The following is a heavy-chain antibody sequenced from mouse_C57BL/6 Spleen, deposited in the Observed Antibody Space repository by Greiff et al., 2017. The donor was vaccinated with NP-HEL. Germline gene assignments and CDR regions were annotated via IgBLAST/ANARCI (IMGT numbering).Heavy chain of an antibody. D-gene: IGHD1-1*01. J-gene: IGHJ4*01. CDR2: IYPGSGNT. Sequence: VQLQQSGPELVKPGASVKISCKASGYSFTSYYIHWVKQRPGQGLEWIGWIYPGSGNTKYNEKFKGKATLTADTSSSTAYMQLSSLTSEDSAVYYCARGITTVVADYAMDYWGQGTSVTVSS. CDR3: ARGITTVVADYAMDY. V-gene: IGHV1-66*01. CDR1: GYSFTSYY.